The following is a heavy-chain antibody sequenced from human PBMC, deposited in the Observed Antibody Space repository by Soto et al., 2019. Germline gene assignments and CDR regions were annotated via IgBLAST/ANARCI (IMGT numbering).Heavy chain of an antibody. J-gene: IGHJ6*02. CDR3: ARDDPSPYGDYRDYYYYGMDV. CDR2: IIPIFGTA. CDR1: GGTFSSYA. V-gene: IGHV1-69*13. D-gene: IGHD4-17*01. Sequence: SVKVSCKASGGTFSSYAISWVRQAPGQGLEWMGGIIPIFGTANYAQKFQGRVTITADESTSTAYMELSSLRSEDTAVYYCARDDPSPYGDYRDYYYYGMDVWGQGTMVTVSS.